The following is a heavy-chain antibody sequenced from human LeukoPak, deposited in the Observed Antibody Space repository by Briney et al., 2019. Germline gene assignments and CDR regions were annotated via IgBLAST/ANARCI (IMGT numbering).Heavy chain of an antibody. Sequence: PSETLSLTCAVCGGSFSGYYWSWIRQPPGKGLEWIGEINHSGSTNYNPSLKSRVTISVDTSKNQFSLKLSSVTAADTAVYYCARSGVYSSSLDYWGQGTLVTVSS. CDR2: INHSGST. J-gene: IGHJ4*02. CDR3: ARSGVYSSSLDY. V-gene: IGHV4-34*01. D-gene: IGHD6-6*01. CDR1: GGSFSGYY.